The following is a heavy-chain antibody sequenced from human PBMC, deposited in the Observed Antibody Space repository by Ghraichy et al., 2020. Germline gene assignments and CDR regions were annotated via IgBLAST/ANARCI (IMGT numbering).Heavy chain of an antibody. D-gene: IGHD3-9*01. Sequence: ASVKVSCKASGYTFTGYYMHWVRQAPGQGLEWMGWINPNSGGTNYAQKFQGRVTMTRDTSISTAYMELSRLRSDDTAVYYCAESPLVLRYFEPYGMDVWGQGTTVTVSS. CDR1: GYTFTGYY. J-gene: IGHJ6*02. CDR3: AESPLVLRYFEPYGMDV. V-gene: IGHV1-2*02. CDR2: INPNSGGT.